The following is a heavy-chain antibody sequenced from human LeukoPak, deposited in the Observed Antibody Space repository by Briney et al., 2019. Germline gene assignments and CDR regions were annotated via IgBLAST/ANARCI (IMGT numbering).Heavy chain of an antibody. Sequence: GGSLRLSCAASGFTVSSNYMSWVRQAPGKGLEWVSVIYSGGSTYYADSVKGRFTISRDNSKDMLYLQMNSLRAEDTAVYYCARVRGYSYGYYYYYMDVWGKGTTVTVSS. J-gene: IGHJ6*03. CDR2: IYSGGST. CDR3: ARVRGYSYGYYYYYMDV. CDR1: GFTVSSNY. V-gene: IGHV3-53*01. D-gene: IGHD5-18*01.